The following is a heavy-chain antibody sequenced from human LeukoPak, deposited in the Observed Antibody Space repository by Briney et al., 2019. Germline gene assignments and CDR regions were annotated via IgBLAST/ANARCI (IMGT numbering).Heavy chain of an antibody. Sequence: GGSLRLSCAASGFTFSDNYMTWVRQAPGKGLEWLSYISGNGGVIQYADSVKGRFTISRDNAKNLLYLQMDSLRAEDTALYYCARTCGSRNYYNYMDVWGKGTTVTVSP. CDR1: GFTFSDNY. CDR2: ISGNGGVI. D-gene: IGHD3-10*01. V-gene: IGHV3-11*01. J-gene: IGHJ6*04. CDR3: ARTCGSRNYYNYMDV.